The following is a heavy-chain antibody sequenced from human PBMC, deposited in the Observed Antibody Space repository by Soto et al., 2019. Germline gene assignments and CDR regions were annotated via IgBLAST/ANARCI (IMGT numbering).Heavy chain of an antibody. J-gene: IGHJ5*02. V-gene: IGHV5-51*01. D-gene: IGHD6-13*01. CDR3: ARDNGIAGSFDP. CDR1: GNRVRSNW. Sequence: GESLKISVKGTGNRVRSNWIGWVRQKPGKGLEWMGIIFLADSDTRYSPSLQGQVTISADRSINTAFLQWSSLKASDSAMYYCARDNGIAGSFDPWGQGTLVTVSS. CDR2: IFLADSDT.